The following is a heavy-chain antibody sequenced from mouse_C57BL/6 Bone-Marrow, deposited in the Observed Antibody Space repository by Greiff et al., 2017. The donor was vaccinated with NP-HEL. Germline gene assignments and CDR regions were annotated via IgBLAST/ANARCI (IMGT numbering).Heavy chain of an antibody. V-gene: IGHV1-55*01. D-gene: IGHD2-13*01. CDR1: GYTFTSYW. CDR2: IYPGSGST. J-gene: IGHJ1*03. Sequence: QVQLQQPGAELVKPGASVKMSCKASGYTFTSYWITWVKQRPGQGLEWIGDIYPGSGSTNYNEKFKSKATLTVDTSSSTAYMQLSSLTSEDCAVYYGARRDGDSRYWYFDVWGTGTTGTVSS. CDR3: ARRDGDSRYWYFDV.